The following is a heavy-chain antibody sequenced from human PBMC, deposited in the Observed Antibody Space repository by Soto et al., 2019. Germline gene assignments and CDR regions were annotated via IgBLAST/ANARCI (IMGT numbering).Heavy chain of an antibody. CDR3: ARIGYCSGGSCWGYYYGMDV. D-gene: IGHD2-15*01. CDR2: IIPIFGTA. V-gene: IGHV1-69*01. CDR1: GGTFSSYA. Sequence: QVQLVQSGAEVKKPGSSVKVSCKAYGGTFSSYAISWVRQAPGQGLEWMGGIIPIFGTANYAQKFQGRVTITADESTSTAYMELSSLRSEDTAVYYCARIGYCSGGSCWGYYYGMDVWGQGTTVTVSS. J-gene: IGHJ6*02.